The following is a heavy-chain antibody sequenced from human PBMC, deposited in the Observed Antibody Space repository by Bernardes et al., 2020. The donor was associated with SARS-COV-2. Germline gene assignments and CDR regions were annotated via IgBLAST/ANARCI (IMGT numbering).Heavy chain of an antibody. D-gene: IGHD6-6*01. CDR1: GGPFIGYS. Sequence: SETLSLTCAVYGGPFIGYSWSWIRQPPGKGLEWIGEINHSGSTNYSPSLKSRVTISVDTSKNQFSLKLSSVTAADTAMYYCARESRSSSSEWYFDLWGRGTLVTVSS. CDR2: INHSGST. V-gene: IGHV4-34*01. J-gene: IGHJ2*01. CDR3: ARESRSSSSEWYFDL.